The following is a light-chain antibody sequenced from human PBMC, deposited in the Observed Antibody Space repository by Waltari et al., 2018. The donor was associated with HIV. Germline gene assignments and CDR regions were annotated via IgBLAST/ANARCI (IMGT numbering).Light chain of an antibody. J-gene: IGLJ2*01. V-gene: IGLV2-23*02. CDR3: CSYGSSATFVV. CDR2: EVT. Sequence: QSALTQPASVSGSPGPSLTLSCTATSSGVGNYNLVSWYQHYGGKAPKLLIYEVTKRPSGISSRFSGSKSGNTASLTISDLQAEDEATYYCCSYGSSATFVVFGGGTRVTV. CDR1: SSGVGNYNL.